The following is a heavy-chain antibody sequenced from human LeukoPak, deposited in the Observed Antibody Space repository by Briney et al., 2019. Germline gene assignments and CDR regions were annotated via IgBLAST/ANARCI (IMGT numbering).Heavy chain of an antibody. Sequence: PGGSLRLSCAASGFTFSSCSMNWVRQAPGKGLEWVSSISSSSSYIYYADSVKGRFTISRDNSKNTLYLQMNSLRAEDTAVYYCAKDLERHIVVVTASAVDYWGQGTLVTVSS. CDR1: GFTFSSCS. CDR3: AKDLERHIVVVTASAVDY. CDR2: ISSSSSYI. V-gene: IGHV3-21*01. D-gene: IGHD2-21*02. J-gene: IGHJ4*02.